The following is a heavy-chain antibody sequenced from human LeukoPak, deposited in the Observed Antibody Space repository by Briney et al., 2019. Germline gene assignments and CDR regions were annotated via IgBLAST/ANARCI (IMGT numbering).Heavy chain of an antibody. D-gene: IGHD5-18*01. V-gene: IGHV3-15*01. Sequence: GGSLRLSCAASGFTFSNAWMSWVRQAPGKGLEWVGRIKSKTDGGTTDYAAPVKGRFTISRDDSKNTLSLQMNSLKTEDTAVYYCTSSYGDSAPLWYWGQGTLVTVSS. CDR3: TSSYGDSAPLWY. CDR2: IKSKTDGGTT. J-gene: IGHJ4*02. CDR1: GFTFSNAW.